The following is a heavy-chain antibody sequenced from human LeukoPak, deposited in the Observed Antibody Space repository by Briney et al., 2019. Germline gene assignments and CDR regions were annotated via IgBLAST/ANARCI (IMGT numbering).Heavy chain of an antibody. CDR2: IKQDGSEK. CDR3: ARVGPNSGSFRAPKGRYFDY. CDR1: GFTFSSYW. Sequence: PGGSLRLSCAASGFTFSSYWMSWVRQAPGKGLEWVANIKQDGSEKYYVDSVKGRFTISRDNAKNSLYLQMNSLRAEDTAVYYCARVGPNSGSFRAPKGRYFDYWGQGTLVTVSS. V-gene: IGHV3-7*04. J-gene: IGHJ4*02. D-gene: IGHD1-26*01.